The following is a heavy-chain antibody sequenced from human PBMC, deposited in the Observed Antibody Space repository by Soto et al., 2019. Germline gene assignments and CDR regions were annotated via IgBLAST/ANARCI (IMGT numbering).Heavy chain of an antibody. CDR3: ARSDRNYDFWSGLYYYYYYGMDV. CDR1: GYTFTSYD. CDR2: MNPNSGNT. J-gene: IGHJ6*02. Sequence: ASVKVSCKASGYTFTSYDINWVRQATGQGLEWMGWMNPNSGNTGYAQKFQGRVTMTRNTSISTAYMELSSLGSEDTAVYYCARSDRNYDFWSGLYYYYYYGMDVWGQGTTVTVSS. D-gene: IGHD3-3*01. V-gene: IGHV1-8*01.